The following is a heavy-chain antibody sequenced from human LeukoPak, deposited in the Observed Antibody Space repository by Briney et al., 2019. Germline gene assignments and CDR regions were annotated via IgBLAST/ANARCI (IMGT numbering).Heavy chain of an antibody. J-gene: IGHJ6*03. Sequence: ASVKVSCKASGYTFTSYYMHWVRQAPGQGLEWMGIINPSGGSTSYAQKFQGRVTMTRDTSTSTVYMELSSLRSEDTAVYYCARARLDTAMEGSGYYYYMDVWGKGTTVTVSS. CDR3: ARARLDTAMEGSGYYYYMDV. D-gene: IGHD5-18*01. CDR2: INPSGGST. CDR1: GYTFTSYY. V-gene: IGHV1-46*01.